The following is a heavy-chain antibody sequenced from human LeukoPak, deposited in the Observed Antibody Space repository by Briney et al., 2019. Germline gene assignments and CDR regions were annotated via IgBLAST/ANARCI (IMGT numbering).Heavy chain of an antibody. J-gene: IGHJ4*02. D-gene: IGHD4-17*01. CDR3: AKVADYGDYFDY. CDR2: ISGSSGST. V-gene: IGHV3-23*01. Sequence: GGSLRLSCAPSGFTFSSHAMNWVRQAPGKGLEWVSAISGSSGSTYYADSVKGRFTISRDNSKNTLYLQMNSLRAEDTAVYYCAKVADYGDYFDYWGQGTLVTVSS. CDR1: GFTFSSHA.